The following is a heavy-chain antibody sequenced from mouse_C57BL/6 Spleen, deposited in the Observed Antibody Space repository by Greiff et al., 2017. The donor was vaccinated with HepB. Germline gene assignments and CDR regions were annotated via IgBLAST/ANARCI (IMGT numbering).Heavy chain of an antibody. Sequence: VQLQQPGAELVRPGTSVKLSCKASGYTFTSYWMHWVKQRPGQGLEWIGVIDPSDSYTNYNQKFKGKATLTVDTSSSTAYMQLSSLTSEDSAVYDCARGGTTVVATHWYFDVWGTGTTVTVSS. J-gene: IGHJ1*03. D-gene: IGHD1-1*01. V-gene: IGHV1-59*01. CDR2: IDPSDSYT. CDR3: ARGGTTVVATHWYFDV. CDR1: GYTFTSYW.